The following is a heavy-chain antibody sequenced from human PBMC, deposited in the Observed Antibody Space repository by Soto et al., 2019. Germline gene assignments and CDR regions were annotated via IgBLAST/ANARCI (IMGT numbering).Heavy chain of an antibody. CDR2: ISWNSGSI. J-gene: IGHJ4*02. D-gene: IGHD5-12*01. CDR3: AKSPYSGYDYPTDY. CDR1: GFTFDDYA. V-gene: IGHV3-9*01. Sequence: GGSLRLSCAASGFTFDDYAMHWVRQAPGKGLEWVSGISWNSGSIGYADSVKGRFTISRDNAKNSLYLQMNSLRAEDTALYYCAKSPYSGYDYPTDYWGQGP.